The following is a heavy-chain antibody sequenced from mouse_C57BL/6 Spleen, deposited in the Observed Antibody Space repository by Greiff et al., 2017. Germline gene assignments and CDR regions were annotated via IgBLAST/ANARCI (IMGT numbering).Heavy chain of an antibody. V-gene: IGHV14-2*01. D-gene: IGHD1-1*01. J-gene: IGHJ2*01. CDR2: IDPEDGET. CDR3: AKGFNYYLDY. CDR1: GFNIKDYY. Sequence: VQLQQSGAELVKPGASVKLSCTASGFNIKDYYMHWVKQRTEQGLEWIGRIDPEDGETKYAQKFQGTATITADTSSNTSYLQLSSLTSEDTAVYYWAKGFNYYLDYWGQGTTLTVSS.